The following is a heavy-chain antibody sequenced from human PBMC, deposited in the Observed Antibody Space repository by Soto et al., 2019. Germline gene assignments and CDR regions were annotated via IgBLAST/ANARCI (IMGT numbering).Heavy chain of an antibody. CDR1: VYSISRGFY. Sequence: SETLSLTCGVSVYSISRGFYWDWIRQPPGKGLEWIGRIYHSGTSSYNPSLKSRVTISVDTSKNQFYLKVNSVTAADTAVYYCARPSLRGVFEAWGQGTLVSVSS. J-gene: IGHJ5*02. V-gene: IGHV4-38-2*01. D-gene: IGHD3-10*01. CDR3: ARPSLRGVFEA. CDR2: IYHSGTS.